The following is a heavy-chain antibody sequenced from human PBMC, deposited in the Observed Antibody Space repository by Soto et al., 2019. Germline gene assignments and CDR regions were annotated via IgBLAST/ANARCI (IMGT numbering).Heavy chain of an antibody. V-gene: IGHV3-30-3*01. J-gene: IGHJ4*02. CDR1: GFTYSTYT. CDR2: ISYDGNNK. Sequence: GGSLRLSCAASGFTYSTYTMHWVRQAPGKGQEWVAVISYDGNNKFYADSVKGRFTISRDSTKQTLYLQMNSLRPDDTAMYYCARYVFSSPEYTCNYGPYFDYWGQGDLVTVSS. D-gene: IGHD1-7*01. CDR3: ARYVFSSPEYTCNYGPYFDY.